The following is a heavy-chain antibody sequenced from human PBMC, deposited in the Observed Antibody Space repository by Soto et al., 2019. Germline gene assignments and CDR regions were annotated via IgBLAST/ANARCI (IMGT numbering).Heavy chain of an antibody. CDR2: ISPYNGNT. D-gene: IGHD5-12*01. CDR3: ARGHTKWLTDAFDI. Sequence: HVQLVQSGAEVKKPGASLKVSCKASGYTFISYGVSWVRQAPGQGLEWLGWISPYNGNTNYAQKFQGRITMTTDTPTDTVSMGLRSLRTDGTAVYSCARGHTKWLTDAFDIWGQGTMVVVSS. J-gene: IGHJ3*02. V-gene: IGHV1-18*01. CDR1: GYTFISYG.